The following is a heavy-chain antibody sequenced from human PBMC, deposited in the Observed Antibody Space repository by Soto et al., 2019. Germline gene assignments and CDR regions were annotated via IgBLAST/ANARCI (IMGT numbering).Heavy chain of an antibody. Sequence: SHTLSLTCAISWYSVSSNSAAWNWISPSPSRGLEFLGRTYYRSKLYNYYAVSVKSRITINPDTSKNQFSLQLNSVTPEDTAVYYCARDPTMGSGYPFYYYYGMDVWGQGTAVTVSS. D-gene: IGHD3-3*01. CDR3: ARDPTMGSGYPFYYYYGMDV. V-gene: IGHV6-1*01. J-gene: IGHJ6*02. CDR1: WYSVSSNSAA. CDR2: TYYRSKLYN.